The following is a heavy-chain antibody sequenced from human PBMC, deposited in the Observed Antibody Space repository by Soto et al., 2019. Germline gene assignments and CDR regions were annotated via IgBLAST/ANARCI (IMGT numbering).Heavy chain of an antibody. Sequence: QVQLVQSGAEVRKPGASVKVSCKTSGYHFSRYYMHWVRQAPGKGLEWMGIINPTAGRATYAPKFQGRVTMTSDTSTTTVYLEVTGLKSEDTAIYSCSRDRCSSTSCYPDYWGQGTLVTVSS. J-gene: IGHJ4*02. CDR2: INPTAGRA. CDR3: SRDRCSSTSCYPDY. CDR1: GYHFSRYY. V-gene: IGHV1-46*03. D-gene: IGHD2-2*01.